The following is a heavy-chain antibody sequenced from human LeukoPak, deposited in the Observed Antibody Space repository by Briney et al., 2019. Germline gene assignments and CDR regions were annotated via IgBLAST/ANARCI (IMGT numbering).Heavy chain of an antibody. J-gene: IGHJ4*02. CDR1: GGSVSSGSYY. D-gene: IGHD6-19*01. CDR3: ARSKRESSGWLYYFDY. CDR2: IYYSGST. V-gene: IGHV4-61*01. Sequence: SETLSLTCTVSGGSVSSGSYYWSWIRQPPGKGLECLGYIYYSGSTNYNPSLKSRVTISVDTSKNQFSLKLSSVTAADTAVYYCARSKRESSGWLYYFDYWGQGTLVTVSS.